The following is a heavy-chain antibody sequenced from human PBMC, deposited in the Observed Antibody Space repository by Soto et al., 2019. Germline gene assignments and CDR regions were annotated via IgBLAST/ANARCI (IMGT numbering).Heavy chain of an antibody. V-gene: IGHV3-33*01. Sequence: QVQLVESGGGVVQPGRSLRLSCAASGFTFSSYGMHWVGQAPGKGLEWVAVIWYDGSNKYYADSVKGRFTISRDNSKNPLYLQMNSLRAEDTAVYYCARVKDPFCSGGSCYSGLGYWGKGTLVTVSS. CDR2: IWYDGSNK. CDR3: ARVKDPFCSGGSCYSGLGY. J-gene: IGHJ4*02. CDR1: GFTFSSYG. D-gene: IGHD2-15*01.